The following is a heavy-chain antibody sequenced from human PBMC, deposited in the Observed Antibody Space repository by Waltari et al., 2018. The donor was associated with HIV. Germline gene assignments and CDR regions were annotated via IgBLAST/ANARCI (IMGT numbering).Heavy chain of an antibody. CDR2: IKEDGSEK. Sequence: EVQLVESGGGLVQPGGSLRLSCAASGFTFSYYWMSWVRQDPGKGLWWVTNIKEDGSEKYYVDSVKGRFTISRDNAKNSLYLQMNSLRAEDTAMYYCARDGPYSSGWYGSDYWGQGTLVTVSS. J-gene: IGHJ4*02. D-gene: IGHD6-19*01. CDR1: GFTFSYYW. CDR3: ARDGPYSSGWYGSDY. V-gene: IGHV3-7*01.